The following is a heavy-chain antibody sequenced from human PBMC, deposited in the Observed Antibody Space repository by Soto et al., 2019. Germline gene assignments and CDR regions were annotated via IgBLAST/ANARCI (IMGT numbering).Heavy chain of an antibody. CDR3: ARGVEWLRAVDYYYYYYMDV. V-gene: IGHV4-59*01. CDR2: IYYSGST. CDR1: GGSISSYY. J-gene: IGHJ6*03. Sequence: QVQLQESGPGLVKPSETLSLTCTVSGGSISSYYWSWIRQPPGKGLEWIGYIYYSGSTNYNPSLKSRVTISVDTSKNQFSLKLSSVTAADTAVYYCARGVEWLRAVDYYYYYYMDVWGKGTTVTVSS. D-gene: IGHD5-12*01.